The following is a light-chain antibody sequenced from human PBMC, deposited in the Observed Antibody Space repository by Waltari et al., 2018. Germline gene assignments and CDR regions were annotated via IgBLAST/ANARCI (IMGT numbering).Light chain of an antibody. Sequence: QSALTQPASVSGSPGQSITISCAGTNRDVGGYTLVSWYQQHPGKAPKLLFLAVSRRPSGVSNRFSGSKSGNTASLTISGLQAEDEAEYYCGSYASSNTHVFGAGTKVTVL. CDR2: AVS. CDR3: GSYASSNTHV. CDR1: NRDVGGYTL. J-gene: IGLJ1*01. V-gene: IGLV2-14*01.